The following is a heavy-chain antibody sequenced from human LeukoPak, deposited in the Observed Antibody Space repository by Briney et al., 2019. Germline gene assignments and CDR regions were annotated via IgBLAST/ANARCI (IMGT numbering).Heavy chain of an antibody. CDR2: ISWNSGII. D-gene: IGHD4-17*01. CDR1: GFTFNDHA. V-gene: IGHV3-9*03. Sequence: PGGSLRLSCAASGFTFNDHAMHWVRQAPGKGLEWVSGISWNSGIIGYADSVKGRFTISRDNAKDSLYLQMNTLRAEDMALYYCAKGGRGYGDNNFDSWGQGTLVTVSS. J-gene: IGHJ4*02. CDR3: AKGGRGYGDNNFDS.